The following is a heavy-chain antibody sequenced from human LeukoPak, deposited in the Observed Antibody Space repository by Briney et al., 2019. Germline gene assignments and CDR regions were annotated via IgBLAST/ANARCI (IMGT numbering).Heavy chain of an antibody. D-gene: IGHD3-10*01. CDR3: SRGGAPYYYGSGSYSGFDY. Sequence: GCSLRVSRAASGWTLSSYWMRWLRQAPGKGLEGVANIKQDGSEKYYVDSVQGRFPISRDNAKNSLYLQMKRRSGDDTAGDFFSRGGAPYYYGSGSYSGFDYWGQGTLVTVSS. V-gene: IGHV3-7*04. CDR1: GWTLSSYW. CDR2: IKQDGSEK. J-gene: IGHJ4*02.